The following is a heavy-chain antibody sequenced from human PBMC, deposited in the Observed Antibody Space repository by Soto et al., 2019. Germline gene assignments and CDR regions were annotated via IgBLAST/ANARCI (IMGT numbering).Heavy chain of an antibody. D-gene: IGHD3-10*01. Sequence: PGGSLRLSCAASGFTFTSFAVSWVRQAPGKGLEWVSAISGSGGATYYADSVKGRFTVSRDNSRNTVYLQVDSLRVEDTAVYHCALGELLSTSYFNFWGKGTLVTVSS. CDR1: GFTFTSFA. CDR3: ALGELLSTSYFNF. J-gene: IGHJ4*02. V-gene: IGHV3-23*01. CDR2: ISGSGGAT.